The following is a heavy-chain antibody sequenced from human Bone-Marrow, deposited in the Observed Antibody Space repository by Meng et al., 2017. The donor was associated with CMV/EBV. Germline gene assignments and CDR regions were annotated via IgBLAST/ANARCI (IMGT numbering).Heavy chain of an antibody. J-gene: IGHJ4*02. CDR2: INWSGDGT. CDR1: GFSFDNYG. V-gene: IGHV3-20*04. Sequence: GESLKISCTASGFSFDNYGMSWVRQTPGKGLEWVSSINWSGDGTAYADSVKGRFTISRDNAKNSLYLQMNSLRAEDTALYYCARDRLSPRFARTYYDFWSGYLGPHYFDYWGQGTLVTVSS. D-gene: IGHD3-3*01. CDR3: ARDRLSPRFARTYYDFWSGYLGPHYFDY.